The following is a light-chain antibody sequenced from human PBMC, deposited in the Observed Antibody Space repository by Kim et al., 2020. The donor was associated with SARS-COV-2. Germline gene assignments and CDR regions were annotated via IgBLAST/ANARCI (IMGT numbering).Light chain of an antibody. V-gene: IGKV4-1*01. J-gene: IGKJ2*01. CDR1: QTVLYSSTNKNY. Sequence: DIVMTQSPDSLAVSLGERATINCKSSQTVLYSSTNKNYLAWYQQKPGQSPKVLIYWASTRESGVPDRFSGSGSGTDFTLTISSLQAEDVAVYYCQQYYSTPYTFGQGTKLEI. CDR2: WAS. CDR3: QQYYSTPYT.